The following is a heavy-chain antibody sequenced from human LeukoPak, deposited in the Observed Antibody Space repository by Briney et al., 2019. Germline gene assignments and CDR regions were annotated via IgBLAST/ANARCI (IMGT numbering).Heavy chain of an antibody. CDR1: GFTFSSYA. CDR3: ARTYYSDYPCFYYMDV. Sequence: PGRSLRLSCAASGFTFSSYAMHWVRQAPGKGLEWVAVISYDGSNKYYADSVKGRFTISRDNSKNTLYLQMNSLRAEDTAVYYCARTYYSDYPCFYYMDVWGKGTTVTVSS. D-gene: IGHD4-11*01. J-gene: IGHJ6*03. CDR2: ISYDGSNK. V-gene: IGHV3-30*14.